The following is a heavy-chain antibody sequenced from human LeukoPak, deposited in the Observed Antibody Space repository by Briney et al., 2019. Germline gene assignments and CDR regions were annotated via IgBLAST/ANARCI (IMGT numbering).Heavy chain of an antibody. CDR1: GYTFTSYD. Sequence: GASVKVSCKASGYTFTSYDINWVRQATGQGLEWMGWMNPNSGNTNYAQKLQGRVTMTTDTSTSTAYMELRSLRSDDTAVYYCARDPTIAAAGPGYWGQGTLVTVSS. D-gene: IGHD6-13*01. J-gene: IGHJ4*02. CDR3: ARDPTIAAAGPGY. V-gene: IGHV1-8*01. CDR2: MNPNSGNT.